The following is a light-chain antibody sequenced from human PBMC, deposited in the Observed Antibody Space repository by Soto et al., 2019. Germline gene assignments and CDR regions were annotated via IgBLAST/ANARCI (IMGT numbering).Light chain of an antibody. Sequence: SALTQPSSLSGSPGQSITISCPGNSSDVGGYNYVSWYQQHPGKAPKFMIYDVSNRPSGVSNRFSGSKSGNTASLTISGLQAEDEADYYCSSYTTSNTRQIVFGTGTKVTVL. CDR2: DVS. V-gene: IGLV2-14*01. CDR3: SSYTTSNTRQIV. J-gene: IGLJ1*01. CDR1: SSDVGGYNY.